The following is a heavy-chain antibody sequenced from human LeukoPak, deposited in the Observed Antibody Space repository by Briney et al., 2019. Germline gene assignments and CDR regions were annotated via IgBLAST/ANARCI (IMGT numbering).Heavy chain of an antibody. CDR3: ARDKGVLRFLEWSTVGAFDI. D-gene: IGHD3-3*01. J-gene: IGHJ3*02. CDR1: GFTFDDYG. V-gene: IGHV3-20*04. CDR2: INWNGGST. Sequence: GGSLRLSCAASGFTFDDYGMSWVRQAPGKGLEWVSGINWNGGSTGYADSVKGRFTISRDNAKNSLYLQMNSLRAEDTALYYCARDKGVLRFLEWSTVGAFDIWGQGTMVTVSS.